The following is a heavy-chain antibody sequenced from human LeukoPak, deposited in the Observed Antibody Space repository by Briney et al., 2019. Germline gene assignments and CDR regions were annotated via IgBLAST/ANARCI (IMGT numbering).Heavy chain of an antibody. J-gene: IGHJ5*01. CDR1: GFTFSSYG. V-gene: IGHV3-23*01. Sequence: GGSLRLSCAASGFTFSSYGMSWVRQAPGKGLEWVSGISDSGDSTYHADSVKGRFTISRDSSKDTLYLQMHSLRAEDTAVYYCAKTPYSGNFKVVDSWGQGTLVTASS. CDR2: ISDSGDST. CDR3: AKTPYSGNFKVVDS. D-gene: IGHD1-26*01.